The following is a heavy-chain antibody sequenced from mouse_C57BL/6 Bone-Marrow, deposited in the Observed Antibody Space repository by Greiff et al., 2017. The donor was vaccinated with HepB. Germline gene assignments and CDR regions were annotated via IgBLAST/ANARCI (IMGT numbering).Heavy chain of an antibody. CDR2: ISGGGGNT. CDR1: GFTFSSYT. J-gene: IGHJ3*01. CDR3: ARQGVRRRETWFAY. V-gene: IGHV5-9*01. D-gene: IGHD2-14*01. Sequence: EVKLMESGGGLVKPGGSLKLSCAASGFTFSSYTMSWVRQTPEKRLEWVATISGGGGNTYYPDSVKGRFTISRDNAKNTLYLQMSSLRSEDTALYYCARQGVRRRETWFAYWGQGTLVTVSA.